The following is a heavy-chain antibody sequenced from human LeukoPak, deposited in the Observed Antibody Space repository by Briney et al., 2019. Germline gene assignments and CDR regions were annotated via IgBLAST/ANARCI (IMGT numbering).Heavy chain of an antibody. CDR1: RFTFSSYA. V-gene: IGHV3-23*01. J-gene: IGHJ4*02. D-gene: IGHD3-22*01. CDR3: ARVGYDGTGYYSLGNY. Sequence: PGGSLRLSCAASRFTFSSYAMSWVRQAPGRGLEWVSTIRGGGGSTYYSDSVKGRFTISRDNAKNSLYLQMNSLRAEDTAVYYCARVGYDGTGYYSLGNYWGQGTLVSVSS. CDR2: IRGGGGST.